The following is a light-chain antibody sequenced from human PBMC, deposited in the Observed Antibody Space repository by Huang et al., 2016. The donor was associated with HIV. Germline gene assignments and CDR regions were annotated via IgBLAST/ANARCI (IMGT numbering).Light chain of an antibody. CDR3: QQYETYSRT. V-gene: IGKV1-5*03. J-gene: IGKJ1*01. Sequence: DIQMTQSPSTLSASVGDRVTITRRASQSIYNWLAWYQQGPGKAPKLLIYRASTLETGVPSRFSGSGSGTEFNRTISSLQAEDSATYFCQQYETYSRTFGRGTKVEIK. CDR1: QSIYNW. CDR2: RAS.